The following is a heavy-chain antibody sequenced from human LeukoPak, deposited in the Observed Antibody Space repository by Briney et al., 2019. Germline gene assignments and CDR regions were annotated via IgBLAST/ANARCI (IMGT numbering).Heavy chain of an antibody. V-gene: IGHV4-4*07. CDR1: GGSITSYH. CDR2: ISSSGST. D-gene: IGHD2-2*03. J-gene: IGHJ3*02. Sequence: SETLSLTCSVSGGSITSYHWSWVRQPAGKGLEWIGRISSSGSTYYNPSLKSRVTISVDTSKNQFSLKLSSVTAADTAVYYCASYGYCSSTSCSDAFDIWGQGTMVTVSS. CDR3: ASYGYCSSTSCSDAFDI.